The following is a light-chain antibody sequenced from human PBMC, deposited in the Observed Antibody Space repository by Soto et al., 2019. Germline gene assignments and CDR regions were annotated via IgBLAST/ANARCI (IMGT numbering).Light chain of an antibody. CDR1: QSVSSY. CDR2: DAS. V-gene: IGKV3-11*01. CDR3: QQRSDWPST. Sequence: EIVVNQSPGTLSLSPGERATLACSASQSVSSYLAWYQQKPGQAPRLLIYDASNRATGIPARFSGSGSGTDFTLTISSLEPDDFAVYYCQQRSDWPSTFGGVTKVQLK. J-gene: IGKJ4*01.